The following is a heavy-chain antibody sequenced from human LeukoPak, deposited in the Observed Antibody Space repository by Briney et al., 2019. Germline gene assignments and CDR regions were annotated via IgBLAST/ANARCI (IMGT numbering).Heavy chain of an antibody. CDR1: GGSISSSSYY. CDR3: AIPPLSGTGSSRPLAGMDV. J-gene: IGHJ6*02. D-gene: IGHD3-10*01. V-gene: IGHV4-39*07. CDR2: IYYSGST. Sequence: SETLSLTCTVSGGSISSSSYYWGWIRQPPGKGLEWIGSIYYSGSTYYNPSLKSRVTISVDTSKNQFSLKLSSVTAADTAVYYCAIPPLSGTGSSRPLAGMDVWGQGTTVTVSS.